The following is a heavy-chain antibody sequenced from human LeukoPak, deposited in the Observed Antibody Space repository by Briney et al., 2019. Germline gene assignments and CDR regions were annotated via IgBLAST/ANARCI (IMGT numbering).Heavy chain of an antibody. CDR2: ISYSGST. J-gene: IGHJ4*02. V-gene: IGHV4-59*08. CDR1: GDSISSYY. Sequence: SETLSLTCTVSGDSISSYYWSWIRQPPGKGLEWIGYISYSGSTNYNPSLKSRVNISVDTSKNQFSLKLSSVTAADTAVYYCARDDYGDYFDYWGQGTLVTVSS. D-gene: IGHD4-17*01. CDR3: ARDDYGDYFDY.